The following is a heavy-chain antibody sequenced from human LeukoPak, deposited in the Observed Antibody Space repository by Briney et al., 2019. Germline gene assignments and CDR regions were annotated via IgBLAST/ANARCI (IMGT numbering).Heavy chain of an antibody. CDR1: GGTFISYA. D-gene: IGHD5-18*01. CDR2: IIPIFGTA. CDR3: ARGTAMAANFDY. J-gene: IGHJ4*02. Sequence: SVKVSCKASGGTFISYAISWVRQAPGQGREWMGRIIPIFGTANYAQKFQGRVTITTDESTSTAYMELSSLRSEDTAVYYCARGTAMAANFDYWGQGTLVTVSS. V-gene: IGHV1-69*05.